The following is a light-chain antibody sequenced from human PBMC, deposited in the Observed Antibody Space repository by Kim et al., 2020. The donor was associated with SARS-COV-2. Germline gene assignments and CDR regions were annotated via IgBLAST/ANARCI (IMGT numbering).Light chain of an antibody. J-gene: IGKJ4*01. CDR3: QQYNNWPLT. CDR1: QSVSSN. CDR2: GAS. V-gene: IGKV3-15*01. Sequence: SPGERATLSCRASQSVSSNLAWYHQKPGQPPRLLIYGASTRATGIPARFSGSGSGTEFTLTISSLQSEDLALYYCQQYNNWPLTFGGGTKLEI.